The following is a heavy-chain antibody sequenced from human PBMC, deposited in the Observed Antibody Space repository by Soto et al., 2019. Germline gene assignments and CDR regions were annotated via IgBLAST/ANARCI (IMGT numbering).Heavy chain of an antibody. CDR2: ISHTGTT. CDR3: VSPEARQYSTSRSFDN. V-gene: IGHV4-34*01. CDR1: GGSFFGSY. Sequence: QVQLQQWGAGLLKPSETLSLTCAVYGGSFFGSYWTWIRQPPGKGLEWIGEISHTGTTNYNPSLKSRVTISVDKSKQQFSLKVTSVTAADTAGYYCVSPEARQYSTSRSFDNWGQGTLVTVSS. J-gene: IGHJ4*02. D-gene: IGHD6-6*01.